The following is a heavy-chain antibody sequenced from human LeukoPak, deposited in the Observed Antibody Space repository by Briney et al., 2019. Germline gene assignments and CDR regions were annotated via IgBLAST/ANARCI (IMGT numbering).Heavy chain of an antibody. D-gene: IGHD3-10*01. Sequence: ASVKVSCKPSGYTFTSYDISWVRQAPGQELEWIGWMNPNSGNTGYAQKFQGRVTMTRNTSISTAYMELSSLRSEDTAVYYCARGQGVRGVYYYMDVWGKGTTVTISS. J-gene: IGHJ6*03. V-gene: IGHV1-8*01. CDR2: MNPNSGNT. CDR1: GYTFTSYD. CDR3: ARGQGVRGVYYYMDV.